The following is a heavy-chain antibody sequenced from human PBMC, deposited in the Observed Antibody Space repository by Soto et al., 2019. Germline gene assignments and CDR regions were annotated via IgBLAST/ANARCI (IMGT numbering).Heavy chain of an antibody. V-gene: IGHV3-23*01. CDR1: GFSFSNYA. Sequence: EVQLLESGGDLVQPGGSLRVSCVASGFSFSNYAMSWVRQAPGKGLEWVSGIRGSGTETHYADSVKGRFTISRDNXXXXXXXXXXXXXXXXXXXXXXAXXEGAEGVVWFDTWGQGTLVTVSS. D-gene: IGHD1-26*01. CDR2: IRGSGTET. J-gene: IGHJ5*02. CDR3: AXXEGAEGVVWFDT.